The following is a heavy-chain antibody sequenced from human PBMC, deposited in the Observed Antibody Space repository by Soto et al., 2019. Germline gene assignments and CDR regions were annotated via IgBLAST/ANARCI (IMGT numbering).Heavy chain of an antibody. Sequence: EVQLVESGGGFVQPGGSLRLACAASGFTFSGYWMTWVRQAPGKGLEWVADIKKDGTEKYYVDSVKGRFTISRDNDKKSVYLQMNGLTVEGTAVYRCARGPSYSDYSNDWFFDSWGQGALVTVSS. CDR2: IKKDGTEK. D-gene: IGHD3-9*01. CDR3: ARGPSYSDYSNDWFFDS. J-gene: IGHJ4*02. V-gene: IGHV3-7*03. CDR1: GFTFSGYW.